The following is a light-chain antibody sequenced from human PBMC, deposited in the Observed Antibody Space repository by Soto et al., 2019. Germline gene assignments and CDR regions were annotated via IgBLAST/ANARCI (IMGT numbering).Light chain of an antibody. Sequence: EIVLTQSPGTLSLSPGERATLSCRASQSVSSSYLAWYQQKPGQAPRLLIYGASSRATGIPDRFSGSGSGTEFTLTISRLEPEVFAVYYCQQYGSSPTWTFGQGTKVEIK. J-gene: IGKJ1*01. CDR1: QSVSSSY. CDR2: GAS. V-gene: IGKV3-20*01. CDR3: QQYGSSPTWT.